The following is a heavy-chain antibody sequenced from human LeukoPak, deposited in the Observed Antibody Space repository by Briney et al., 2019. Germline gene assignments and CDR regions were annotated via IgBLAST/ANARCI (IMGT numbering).Heavy chain of an antibody. CDR3: AKGPDYYGSGSYLWYMDV. V-gene: IGHV3-30*02. CDR2: IRYDGSNK. Sequence: GGFLRLSCAASGFNFNNYGMHWVRQAPGKGLEWVAFIRYDGSNKYYADSVKGRFTVSRDNSKNTMYLQMNSLRAEDTAVYYCAKGPDYYGSGSYLWYMDVWGKGTTVIISS. CDR1: GFNFNNYG. D-gene: IGHD3-10*01. J-gene: IGHJ6*03.